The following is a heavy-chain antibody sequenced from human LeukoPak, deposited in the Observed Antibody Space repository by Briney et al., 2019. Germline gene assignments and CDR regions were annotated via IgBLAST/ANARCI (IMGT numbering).Heavy chain of an antibody. D-gene: IGHD3-9*01. J-gene: IGHJ3*02. CDR3: ARHFDYRDAFDI. CDR1: GASISSSSSSH. CDR2: IYYSGNT. Sequence: SETLSLTCTVSGASISSSSSSHWGWIRQPPGKGLEWIGNIYYSGNTYYNPSLKSRVTMSVDTSQNLFSLKLSSVTAADTAVYYCARHFDYRDAFDIWGQGTMVTVSS. V-gene: IGHV4-39*01.